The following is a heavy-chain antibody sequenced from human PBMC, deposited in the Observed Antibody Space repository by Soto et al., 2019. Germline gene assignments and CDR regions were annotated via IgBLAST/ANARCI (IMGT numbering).Heavy chain of an antibody. V-gene: IGHV3-66*01. CDR3: AKDSSGYSPIFDY. Sequence: PGGSLRLSCAASGFTVSSNYMSWVRQAPGKGLEWVSVIYSGGSTYYADSVKGRFTISRDNSKNTLYLQMNSLRAEDTAVYYCAKDSSGYSPIFDYWGQGTLVTVSS. J-gene: IGHJ4*02. CDR2: IYSGGST. D-gene: IGHD3-3*01. CDR1: GFTVSSNY.